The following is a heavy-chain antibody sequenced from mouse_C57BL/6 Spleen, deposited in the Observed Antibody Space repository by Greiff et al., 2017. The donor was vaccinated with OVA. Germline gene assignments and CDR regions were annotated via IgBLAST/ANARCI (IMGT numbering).Heavy chain of an antibody. CDR2: ISDGGSYT. J-gene: IGHJ2*01. Sequence: DVKLVESGGGLVKPGGSLKLSCAASGFTFSSYAMSWVRQTPEKRLEWVATISDGGSYTYYPDNVKGRFTISRDNAKNNLYLQMSHLKSEDTAMYYCARTYYYSNSLDYWGQGTTLTVSS. D-gene: IGHD2-5*01. V-gene: IGHV5-4*03. CDR3: ARTYYYSNSLDY. CDR1: GFTFSSYA.